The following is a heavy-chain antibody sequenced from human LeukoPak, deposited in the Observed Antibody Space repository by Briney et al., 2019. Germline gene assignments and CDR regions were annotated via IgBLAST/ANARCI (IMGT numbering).Heavy chain of an antibody. Sequence: ASVKVSCKASGYTFTGYYIHWVRQAPGQGLEWMGWINPNSGDTNYAQNFQGRVTMTRDTSISTAYMELSSLRSDDTAVYYCARDLVPVAPQHIVNASDYWGQGTLVTVSS. CDR3: ARDLVPVAPQHIVNASDY. D-gene: IGHD2-2*01. J-gene: IGHJ4*02. V-gene: IGHV1-2*02. CDR1: GYTFTGYY. CDR2: INPNSGDT.